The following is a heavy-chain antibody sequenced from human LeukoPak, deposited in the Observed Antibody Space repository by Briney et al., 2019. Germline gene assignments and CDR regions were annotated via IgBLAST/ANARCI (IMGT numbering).Heavy chain of an antibody. J-gene: IGHJ4*02. CDR2: IWYGGSNK. D-gene: IGHD1-26*01. CDR1: GFTFSSYD. CDR3: ARGGGATFFDY. Sequence: GGSLRLSCAASGFTFSSYDIHWVRQAPGKGLEWVAVIWYGGSNKYYADSVKGRFTISRDNSKNTLYLQMNSLRAEDTAVYYCARGGGATFFDYWGQGTLVTVSS. V-gene: IGHV3-33*01.